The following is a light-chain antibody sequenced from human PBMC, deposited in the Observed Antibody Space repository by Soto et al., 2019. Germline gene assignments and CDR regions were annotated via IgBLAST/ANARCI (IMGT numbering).Light chain of an antibody. CDR2: RNN. CDR1: SSNIGSNY. J-gene: IGLJ3*02. V-gene: IGLV1-47*01. Sequence: QAVVTQPPSASGTLGQRVTISCSGSSSNIGSNYVYWYQQLPGTAPKLLIYRNNQRPSGVPDRFSGSKSGTSASLAISGLRSEDEADYYCAAWDDSLSGQVFGGGTKVTVL. CDR3: AAWDDSLSGQV.